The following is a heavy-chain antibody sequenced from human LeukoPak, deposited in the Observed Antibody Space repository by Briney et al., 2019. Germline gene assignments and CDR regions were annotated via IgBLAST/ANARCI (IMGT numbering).Heavy chain of an antibody. J-gene: IGHJ4*02. CDR1: GGSISSSSYY. D-gene: IGHD3-9*01. Sequence: SETLSLTCTVSGGSISSSSYYWGWIRQPPGKGLEWIGSIYYSGSTYYNPSLKSRVTISVDTSKNQSSLKLSSVTAADTAVYYCARQSANYDILTGYYEGVPFDYWGQGTLVTVSS. CDR3: ARQSANYDILTGYYEGVPFDY. V-gene: IGHV4-39*01. CDR2: IYYSGST.